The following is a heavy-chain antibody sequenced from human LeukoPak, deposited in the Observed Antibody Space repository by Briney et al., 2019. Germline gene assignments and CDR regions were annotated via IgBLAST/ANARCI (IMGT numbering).Heavy chain of an antibody. CDR3: AKSESGYPLLFDY. Sequence: GGSLRLSCAGSGFTFNNYAMSWVRRAPRKGLEWVSAISGSGGSTYYADSVKGRFTISRDNSKNTLYLQMNSLRAEDTAVYYCAKSESGYPLLFDYWGQGTLVTVSS. D-gene: IGHD3-3*01. CDR1: GFTFNNYA. CDR2: ISGSGGST. J-gene: IGHJ4*02. V-gene: IGHV3-23*01.